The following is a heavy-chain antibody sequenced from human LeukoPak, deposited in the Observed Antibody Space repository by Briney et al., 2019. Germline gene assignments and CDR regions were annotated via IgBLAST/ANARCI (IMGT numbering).Heavy chain of an antibody. D-gene: IGHD5-12*01. Sequence: PGGSLRLSCAASGFTFSSYGMHWVRQAPGNGLEWVAVISYDGSNKYYADSVKGRFTISRDNSKNTLYLQMNSLRAEGTAVYYCAKSRGVATIRYYFDYWGQGTLVTVSS. CDR3: AKSRGVATIRYYFDY. J-gene: IGHJ4*02. CDR2: ISYDGSNK. CDR1: GFTFSSYG. V-gene: IGHV3-30*18.